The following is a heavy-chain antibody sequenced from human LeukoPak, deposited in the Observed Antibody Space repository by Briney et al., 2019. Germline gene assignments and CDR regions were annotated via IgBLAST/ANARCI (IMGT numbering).Heavy chain of an antibody. V-gene: IGHV3-74*01. CDR1: GFSFSSSW. CDR2: INSDGSTT. D-gene: IGHD3-16*01. Sequence: GGSLRLSCAASGFSFSSSWMHWARQAPGTGLVWVSRINSDGSTTNYADSVKGRFTISRDNAMSTLYLQMNSLRAEDTAVYYCARDFGPYGMDVWGQGTTVTVSS. J-gene: IGHJ6*02. CDR3: ARDFGPYGMDV.